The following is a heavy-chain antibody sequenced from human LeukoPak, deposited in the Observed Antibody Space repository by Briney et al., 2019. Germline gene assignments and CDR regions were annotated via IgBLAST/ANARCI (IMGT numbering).Heavy chain of an antibody. J-gene: IGHJ4*02. V-gene: IGHV4-61*02. CDR1: GGSISGGSYY. CDR2: IYTSGST. CDR3: ARHGVGEQLATFDY. D-gene: IGHD6-13*01. Sequence: KASETLSLTCTVSGGSISGGSYYWSWIRQPAGKGLEWIGRIYTSGSTNYNPSLKSRVTISVDTSKNQFSLKLSSVTAADTAVYYCARHGVGEQLATFDYWGQGTLVTVSS.